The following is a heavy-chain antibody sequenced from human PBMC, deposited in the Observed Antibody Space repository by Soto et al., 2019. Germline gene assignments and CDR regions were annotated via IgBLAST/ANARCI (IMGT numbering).Heavy chain of an antibody. CDR3: ARGPLYYYGSGSYFLDPYGMDV. CDR1: GYTFTGYY. J-gene: IGHJ6*02. Sequence: ASVKVSCKASGYTFTGYYMHWVRQAPGQGLEWMGWINPNSGGTNYAQKFQGWVTMTRDTSISTAYMELSRLRSDDTAVYYFARGPLYYYGSGSYFLDPYGMDVWGQGTTVTVSS. CDR2: INPNSGGT. V-gene: IGHV1-2*04. D-gene: IGHD3-10*01.